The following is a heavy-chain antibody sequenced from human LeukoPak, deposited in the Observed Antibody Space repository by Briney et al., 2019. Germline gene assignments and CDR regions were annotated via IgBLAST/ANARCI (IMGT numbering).Heavy chain of an antibody. D-gene: IGHD6-13*01. CDR3: ARENLGYSSSFFDP. V-gene: IGHV3-23*01. Sequence: PGGSLRLSCAASGFTFDDYGMSWVRQAPGKGLEWVSAISGSGGSTYYADSVKGRFTISRDNSKNTLYLQMNSLRAEDTAVYYCARENLGYSSSFFDPWGQGTLVTVSS. CDR2: ISGSGGST. J-gene: IGHJ5*02. CDR1: GFTFDDYG.